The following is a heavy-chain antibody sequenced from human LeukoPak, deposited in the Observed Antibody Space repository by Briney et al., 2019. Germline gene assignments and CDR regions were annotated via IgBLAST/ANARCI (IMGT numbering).Heavy chain of an antibody. CDR1: GYTFTSYD. V-gene: IGHV1-8*01. CDR2: MNPNSGNT. Sequence: ASVKVSCKASGYTFTSYDINWVRQATGQGLEWMGWMNPNSGNTGYAQKFQGRVTMTRNTSTSTAYMELRSLRSDDTAVYYCAREGHYDFWSGYSEYYFDYWGQGTLVTVSS. D-gene: IGHD3-3*01. J-gene: IGHJ4*02. CDR3: AREGHYDFWSGYSEYYFDY.